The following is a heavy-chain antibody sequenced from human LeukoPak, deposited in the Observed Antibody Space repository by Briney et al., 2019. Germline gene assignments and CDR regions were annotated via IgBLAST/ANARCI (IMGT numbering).Heavy chain of an antibody. J-gene: IGHJ4*02. D-gene: IGHD1-26*01. CDR1: GFTFSSYS. Sequence: GGSLRLSCAASGFTFSSYSMNWVRQTPGKGLEWVSSISSSSSYIYYADSVKGRFTISRDNSKNTLYLQMNSLRAEDTAVYYCAKSGMVGATNYFDYWGQGTLVTVSS. V-gene: IGHV3-21*04. CDR3: AKSGMVGATNYFDY. CDR2: ISSSSSYI.